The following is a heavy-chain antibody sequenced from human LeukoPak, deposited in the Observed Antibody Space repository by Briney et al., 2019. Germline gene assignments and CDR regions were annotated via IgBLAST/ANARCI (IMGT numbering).Heavy chain of an antibody. CDR2: INPDTGGT. CDR3: ARDWLLRYSQGGFDY. D-gene: IGHD3-9*01. V-gene: IGHV1-2*02. Sequence: ASVKVSCKASGSTFTSYGISWVRQAPGQGLEGMGWINPDTGGTDYAQKFQGRVTMTTDTSISTAYMELSRLISDDTAVYYCARDWLLRYSQGGFDYWGQGTLVTVSS. J-gene: IGHJ4*02. CDR1: GSTFTSYG.